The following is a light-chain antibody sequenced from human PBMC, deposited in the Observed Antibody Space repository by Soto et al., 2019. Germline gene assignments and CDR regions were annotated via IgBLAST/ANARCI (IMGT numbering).Light chain of an antibody. CDR2: EVR. Sequence: QSALTQPASVSGSPGQSITISCTGTSSDVGAYNYVSWYKQYPGKPPNVIMFEVRKRPSGVSNRFSGSKSGDTAALTIAGLPAEDEADYYCSSYRRSSTFVFGTGTKLTVL. CDR1: SSDVGAYNY. J-gene: IGLJ1*01. V-gene: IGLV2-14*01. CDR3: SSYRRSSTFV.